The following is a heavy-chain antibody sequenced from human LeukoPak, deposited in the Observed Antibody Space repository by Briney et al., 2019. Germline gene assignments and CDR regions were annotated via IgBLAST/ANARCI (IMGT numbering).Heavy chain of an antibody. V-gene: IGHV3-23*01. CDR3: ARRSRDGYNYFDY. Sequence: GGSLRLSCAASEFTFKNYAMNWVRQAPGKGLEWVSVISGTGGGTYADSVKGRFTISRNNSKNTVYLQMNSLRAEDTAIYYCARRSRDGYNYFDYWGQGTLVTVSS. J-gene: IGHJ4*02. CDR1: EFTFKNYA. D-gene: IGHD5-24*01. CDR2: ISGTGGGT.